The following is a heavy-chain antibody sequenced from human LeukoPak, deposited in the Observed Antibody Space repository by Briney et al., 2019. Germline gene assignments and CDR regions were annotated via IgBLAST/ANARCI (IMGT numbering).Heavy chain of an antibody. CDR3: ASATTYCGADCYPLDASDI. J-gene: IGHJ3*02. CDR2: INPNSGGT. CDR1: GYTFTGYY. V-gene: IGHV1-2*02. Sequence: GASVKVSCKASGYTFTGYYMHWVRQAPGQGLEWMGWINPNSGGTNYAQKFLGRITMTRDTSISTAYMELSRLRSDGTAVYYCASATTYCGADCYPLDASDIWGQGTMVTVSS. D-gene: IGHD2-21*02.